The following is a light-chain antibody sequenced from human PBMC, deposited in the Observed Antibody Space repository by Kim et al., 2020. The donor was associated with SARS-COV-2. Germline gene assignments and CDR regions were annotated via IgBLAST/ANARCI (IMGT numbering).Light chain of an antibody. CDR3: QQYGGSPWT. J-gene: IGKJ1*01. V-gene: IGKV3-20*01. Sequence: PGESATLSCRASQRVSSDFLAWYQQKPGQTPRLLIYGASSRATGIPDRFSGSGSGTDFTLTISRLKPEDFAVYYCQQYGGSPWTFGQGTKVEIK. CDR1: QRVSSDF. CDR2: GAS.